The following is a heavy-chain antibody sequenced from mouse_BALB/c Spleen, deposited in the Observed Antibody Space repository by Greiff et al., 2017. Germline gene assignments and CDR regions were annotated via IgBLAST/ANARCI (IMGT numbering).Heavy chain of an antibody. CDR3: ATMIAGFAY. CDR2: IAPGSGST. V-gene: IGHV1S41*01. Sequence: DLVKPGASVKLSCKASGYTFTSYWINWIKQRPGQGLEWIGRIAPGSGSTYYNDMFKGKATLTVDTSSSTAYIQLSSLSSEDSAVYFCATMIAGFAYWGQGTLVTVSA. CDR1: GYTFTSYW. D-gene: IGHD2-4*01. J-gene: IGHJ3*01.